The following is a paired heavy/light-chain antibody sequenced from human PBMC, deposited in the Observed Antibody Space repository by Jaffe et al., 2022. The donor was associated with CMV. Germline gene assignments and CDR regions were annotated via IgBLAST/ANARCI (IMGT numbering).Light chain of an antibody. V-gene: IGLV1-44*01. J-gene: IGLJ1*01. Sequence: QSVLTQPPSASGTPGQRVTISCSGSSSNIGGYTVNWYQHLPGTAPKLLIFSNNRRPSGVPDRFSGSTSGTSASLAISGLQSEDEADYYCTAWDDSLNGHVFGTGTKVTVL. CDR1: SSNIGGYT. CDR2: SNN. CDR3: TAWDDSLNGHV.
Heavy chain of an antibody. CDR2: IWYDGSKK. J-gene: IGHJ6*02. CDR1: EFTFNNYG. Sequence: QVQLVESGGGVVQPGRSLRLSCAASEFTFNNYGMHWVRQAPGKGLEWVAVIWYDGSKKYYADSVKGRFTISRDDSKNTLYLQMNSLRAEDTAVYYCARDSSGWSIHYSYGMDVWGQGTTVTVSS. V-gene: IGHV3-33*01. D-gene: IGHD6-19*01. CDR3: ARDSSGWSIHYSYGMDV.